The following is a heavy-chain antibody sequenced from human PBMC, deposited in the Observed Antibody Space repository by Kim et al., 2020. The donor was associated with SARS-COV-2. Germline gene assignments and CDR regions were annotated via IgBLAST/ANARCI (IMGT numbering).Heavy chain of an antibody. CDR1: GYTFTSYA. CDR2: INAGNGNT. V-gene: IGHV1-3*01. J-gene: IGHJ5*02. D-gene: IGHD6-19*01. CDR3: ARDYPLRVSGWYGWFDP. Sequence: ASVKVSCKASGYTFTSYAMHWVRQAPGQRLEWMGWINAGNGNTKYSQKFQGRVTITRDTSASTAYMELSSLRSEDTAVYYCARDYPLRVSGWYGWFDPWGQGTLVTVSS.